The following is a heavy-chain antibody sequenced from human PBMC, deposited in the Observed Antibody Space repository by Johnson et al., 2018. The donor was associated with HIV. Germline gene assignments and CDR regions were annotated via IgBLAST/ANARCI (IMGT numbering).Heavy chain of an antibody. Sequence: QVQLVESGGGVVQPGRPLRLSCAASGFIFSGFGLHWVRQAPGKGLEWMAVISHDGSNRYYADSVKGRFTISRDNSKNTLYLQTNSLRGEDTAVYYCARDREYVLAWGWALDIWGQGTMVTVSS. CDR1: GFIFSGFG. CDR2: ISHDGSNR. J-gene: IGHJ3*02. CDR3: ARDREYVLAWGWALDI. V-gene: IGHV3-30*03. D-gene: IGHD6-19*01.